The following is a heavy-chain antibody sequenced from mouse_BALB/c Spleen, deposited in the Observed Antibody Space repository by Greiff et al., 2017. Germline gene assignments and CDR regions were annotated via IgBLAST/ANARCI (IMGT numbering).Heavy chain of an antibody. J-gene: IGHJ4*01. D-gene: IGHD2-4*01. CDR3: ARGRDYGYYAMDY. Sequence: EVMLVESGGGLVKPGGSLKLSCAASGFTFSSYAMSWVRQTPEKRLEWVASISSGGSTYYPDSVKGRFTISRDNARNILYLQMSSLRSEDTAMYYCARGRDYGYYAMDYWGQGTSVTVSS. CDR2: ISSGGST. CDR1: GFTFSSYA. V-gene: IGHV5-6-5*01.